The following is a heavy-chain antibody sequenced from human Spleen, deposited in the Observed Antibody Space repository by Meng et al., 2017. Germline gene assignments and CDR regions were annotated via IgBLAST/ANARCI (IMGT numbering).Heavy chain of an antibody. CDR1: VASVSSGSSY. D-gene: IGHD7-27*01. CDR3: ATVGMGLDS. CDR2: IYYSGST. J-gene: IGHJ4*02. Sequence: QVRLQEWVPGRVKHCYTLPHTCPASVASVSSGSSYWSWIRQPPGKGLEWIGYIYYSGSTHYNPSLKSRVTISVDTSKNQFSLKLNSVTAADTAVYYCATVGMGLDSWGQGILVTVSS. V-gene: IGHV4-61*01.